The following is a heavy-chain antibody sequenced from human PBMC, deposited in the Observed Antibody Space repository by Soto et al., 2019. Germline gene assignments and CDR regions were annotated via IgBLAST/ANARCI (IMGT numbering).Heavy chain of an antibody. D-gene: IGHD2-15*01. V-gene: IGHV3-73*01. CDR2: IRNKANSYAT. Sequence: GSLRLSCAASGFAFSASAMHWVRQASGKGLEWVGRIRNKANSYATAYAASVKGRFTISRDDSKNTAYLQMNSLKTEDTAVYYCTGTAVVTEYNWFDPWGQGTLVTVSS. CDR3: TGTAVVTEYNWFDP. J-gene: IGHJ5*02. CDR1: GFAFSASA.